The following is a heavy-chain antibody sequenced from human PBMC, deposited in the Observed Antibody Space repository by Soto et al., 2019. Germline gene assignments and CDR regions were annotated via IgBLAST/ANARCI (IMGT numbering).Heavy chain of an antibody. Sequence: ECLKTFFKGCGYSFTSCWIGWVRQIPGEGMEWMGIIYPGDSDTRYSPSFQGQVTISADKSISTAYLQWSSLKASDTAMYYCARTDYSNIVSDYYYGMDVWGQGTTVAVAS. CDR2: IYPGDSDT. CDR3: ARTDYSNIVSDYYYGMDV. D-gene: IGHD4-4*01. CDR1: GYSFTSCW. J-gene: IGHJ6*02. V-gene: IGHV5-51*01.